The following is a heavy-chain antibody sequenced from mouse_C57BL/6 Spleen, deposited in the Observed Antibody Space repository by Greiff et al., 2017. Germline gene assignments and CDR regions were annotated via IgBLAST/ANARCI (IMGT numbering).Heavy chain of an antibody. CDR3: ARSGSYEYFDV. J-gene: IGHJ1*03. CDR2: IDPANGNT. CDR1: GFNINNTY. Sequence: VQLQQSVAELVRPGASVKLSCTASGFNINNTYMHWVKQRPEQGLEWIGRIDPANGNTKYAPKFKGKATITADTSSNTAYLQRSSLTSEDTAIYYSARSGSYEYFDVWGTGTTVTVSS. V-gene: IGHV14-3*01. D-gene: IGHD1-1*02.